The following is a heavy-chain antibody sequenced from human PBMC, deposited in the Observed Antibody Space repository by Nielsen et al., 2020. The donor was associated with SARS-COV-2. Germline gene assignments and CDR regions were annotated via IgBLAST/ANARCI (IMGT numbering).Heavy chain of an antibody. D-gene: IGHD3-9*01. CDR1: GYTFTSYA. J-gene: IGHJ6*03. V-gene: IGHV7-4-1*02. CDR2: INTNTGNP. Sequence: ASVKVSCKASGYTFTSYAMNWVRQAPGQGLEWMGWINTNTGNPTYAQGFTGRFVFSLDTSVSTAYLQISSLKAEDTAVYYCARLGYYDILTGYTANFYYMDVWGKGTTVTVSS. CDR3: ARLGYYDILTGYTANFYYMDV.